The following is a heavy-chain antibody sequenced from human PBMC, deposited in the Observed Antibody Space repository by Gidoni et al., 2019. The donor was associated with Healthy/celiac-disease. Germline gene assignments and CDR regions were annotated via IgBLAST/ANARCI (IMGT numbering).Heavy chain of an antibody. D-gene: IGHD3-10*01. V-gene: IGHV1-24*01. J-gene: IGHJ4*02. CDR1: GYTLTALS. CDR3: ATVASVWFGEFIDY. Sequence: QVQLVPSGAAVKKPGASVKVSCKVSGYTLTALSMHWVRQAPGKGLEWMGGFDPEDGETIYAQKCQGRVTMTEDTSTDTDYMELSSLRSEDTAGYYCATVASVWFGEFIDYWGQGTLVTVSS. CDR2: FDPEDGET.